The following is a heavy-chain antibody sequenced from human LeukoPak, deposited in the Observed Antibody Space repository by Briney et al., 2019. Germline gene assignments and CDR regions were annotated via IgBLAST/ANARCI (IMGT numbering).Heavy chain of an antibody. V-gene: IGHV1-2*02. D-gene: IGHD5-24*01. CDR2: INPNSGGT. CDR1: GYTFTGYY. CDR3: ARARLTRDGYKHDASDI. Sequence: ASVKVSCKASGYTFTGYYMHWVRQAPGQGLEWMGWINPNSGGTNYAQKFQGRVTMTRDTSISTAYMELSRLRSDDTAVYYCARARLTRDGYKHDASDIWGQGTMVNVSS. J-gene: IGHJ3*02.